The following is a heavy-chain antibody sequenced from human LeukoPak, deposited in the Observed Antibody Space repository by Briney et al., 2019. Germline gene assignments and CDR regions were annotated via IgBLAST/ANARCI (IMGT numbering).Heavy chain of an antibody. J-gene: IGHJ6*03. D-gene: IGHD6-6*01. V-gene: IGHV4-34*01. CDR2: INHSGST. CDR1: GGSFSGYY. Sequence: SETLSLTCAVYGGSFSGYYWSWIRXPXGXGLEXIGEINHSGSTNYNPSLKSRVTISVDTSKNQFSLKLSSVTAADTAVYYCARVYSSSSGSYYYYYYMDVWGKGTTVTVSS. CDR3: ARVYSSSSGSYYYYYYMDV.